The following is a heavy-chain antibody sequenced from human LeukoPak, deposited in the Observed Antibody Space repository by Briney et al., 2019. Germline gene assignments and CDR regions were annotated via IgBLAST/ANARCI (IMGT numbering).Heavy chain of an antibody. CDR2: ISSSSSYI. J-gene: IGHJ4*02. V-gene: IGHV3-21*01. D-gene: IGHD4-23*01. CDR3: TREQDREASATVVGDY. CDR1: GCTFSSYS. Sequence: KAGGSLRLSWAASGCTFSSYSMNWVRQAPGKGLEWVSSISSSSSYIYYADSVKGRSTISRDNAKNSLYLQMNSLRAEDTAVYYCTREQDREASATVVGDYWGQGTLVTVSS.